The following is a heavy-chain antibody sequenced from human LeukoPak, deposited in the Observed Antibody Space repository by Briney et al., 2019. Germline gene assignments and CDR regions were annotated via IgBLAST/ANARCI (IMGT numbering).Heavy chain of an antibody. V-gene: IGHV1-18*01. D-gene: IGHD4-17*01. CDR3: ARLPLMTTVKEYYYYGMDV. CDR2: ISAYNGNT. Sequence: ASVKVSCKASGYTFTSYGISWVRQAPGQGLEWMGWISAYNGNTNYAQKLQGRVTMTTDTSTSTAYMELRSLRSDDTAVYYCARLPLMTTVKEYYYYGMDVWGQGTTVTVSS. J-gene: IGHJ6*02. CDR1: GYTFTSYG.